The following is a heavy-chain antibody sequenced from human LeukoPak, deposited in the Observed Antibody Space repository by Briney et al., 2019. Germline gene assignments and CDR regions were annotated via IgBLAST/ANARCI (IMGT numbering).Heavy chain of an antibody. D-gene: IGHD6-19*01. Sequence: SQTLSLTCTVSGGSISSYYWSWSRKRPGQGQELMGYIYYSGTTNYNTSLKSRVTISVDTSKTQFSLKLSSVTAADTAVYYCVRENYSSGWYGIIDYWGQGTLVTVSS. CDR1: GGSISSYY. J-gene: IGHJ4*02. CDR2: IYYSGTT. V-gene: IGHV4-59*13. CDR3: VRENYSSGWYGIIDY.